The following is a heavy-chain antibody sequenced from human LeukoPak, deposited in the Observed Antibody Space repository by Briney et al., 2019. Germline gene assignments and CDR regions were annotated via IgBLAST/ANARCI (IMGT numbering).Heavy chain of an antibody. CDR1: GYTFTCFF. CDR2: INPNSGDT. D-gene: IGHD2-2*01. V-gene: IGHV1-2*02. J-gene: IGHJ5*02. CDR3: ARVGYCSSTSCQRGRFDP. Sequence: ASVKVSCKASGYTFTCFFMHWVRQAPGQGLEWMGWINPNSGDTNYAQKFQGRVTMTRDTSISTAYMELSRLRSDDTAVYYCARVGYCSSTSCQRGRFDPWGQGTLVTVSS.